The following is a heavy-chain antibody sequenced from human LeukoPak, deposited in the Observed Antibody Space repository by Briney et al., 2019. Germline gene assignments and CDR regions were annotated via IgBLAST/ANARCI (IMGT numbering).Heavy chain of an antibody. D-gene: IGHD2-2*01. CDR2: IYPGDSDT. J-gene: IGHJ4*02. Sequence: GESLKISCKGSRYSFTSYWIGWVRQMPGKGLEWMGIIYPGDSDTRYSPSFQGQVTISADKSISTAYLQWSSLKASDTAMYYCAKLRYCSSTSCSYFDYWGQGTLVTVSS. CDR1: RYSFTSYW. CDR3: AKLRYCSSTSCSYFDY. V-gene: IGHV5-51*01.